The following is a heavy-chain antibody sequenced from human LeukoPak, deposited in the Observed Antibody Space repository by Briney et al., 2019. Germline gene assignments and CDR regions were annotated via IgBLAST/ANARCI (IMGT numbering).Heavy chain of an antibody. CDR1: GGSFSGYY. CDR2: INHSGSA. V-gene: IGHV4-34*01. Sequence: SSETLSLTCAVYGGSFSGYYWSWIRQPPGKGLEWIGEINHSGSANYNPSLKSRVTISVDTSKNQFSLKLSSVTAADTAVYYCARGSSWYPEPFDYWGQGTLVTVSS. D-gene: IGHD6-13*01. CDR3: ARGSSWYPEPFDY. J-gene: IGHJ4*02.